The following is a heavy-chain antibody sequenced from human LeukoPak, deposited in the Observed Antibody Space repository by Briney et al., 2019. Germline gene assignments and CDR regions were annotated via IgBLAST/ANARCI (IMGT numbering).Heavy chain of an antibody. CDR2: INPSGGST. J-gene: IGHJ4*02. V-gene: IGHV1-46*01. CDR1: GYTFTGYY. D-gene: IGHD1-26*01. Sequence: ASVKVSCKASGYTFTGYYLHWVRQAPGQGLEWMGRINPSGGSTSYAQKFQGRVTMTRDTSTSTVYMELSSLRSEDTAVYYCARDLNRGIRTLGYWGQGTLVTVSS. CDR3: ARDLNRGIRTLGY.